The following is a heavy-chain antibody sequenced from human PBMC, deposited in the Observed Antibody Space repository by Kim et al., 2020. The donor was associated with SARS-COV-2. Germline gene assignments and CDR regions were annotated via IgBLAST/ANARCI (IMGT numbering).Heavy chain of an antibody. D-gene: IGHD2-21*02. CDR2: ISYDGSNK. Sequence: GGSLRLSCAASGFTFSSYAMHWVRQAPGKGLEWVAVISYDGSNKYYADSVKGRFTISRDNSKNTLYLQMNSLRAEDTAVYYCARGTGVTQYFQHWGQGTL. J-gene: IGHJ1*01. CDR1: GFTFSSYA. V-gene: IGHV3-30-3*01. CDR3: ARGTGVTQYFQH.